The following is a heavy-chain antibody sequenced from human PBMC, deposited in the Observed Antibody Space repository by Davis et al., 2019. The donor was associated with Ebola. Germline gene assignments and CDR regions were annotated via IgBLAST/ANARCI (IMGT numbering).Heavy chain of an antibody. CDR1: GGSFSSYY. D-gene: IGHD1-26*01. CDR2: INHSGST. CDR3: ARVRSYTWFDP. V-gene: IGHV4-34*01. Sequence: MPGGSLRLSCAVYGGSFSSYYWSWIRQPPGKGLEWIGEINHSGSTNYTPSLKSRFTISVDTSKNQFSLKLSSVTAADTAVYYCARVRSYTWFDPWGQGTLVTVSS. J-gene: IGHJ5*02.